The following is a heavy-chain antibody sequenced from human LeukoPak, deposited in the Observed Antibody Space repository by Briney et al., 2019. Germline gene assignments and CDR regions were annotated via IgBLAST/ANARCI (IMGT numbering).Heavy chain of an antibody. Sequence: PSETLSLTCAVYGGSFSGYYWSWIRQPPGKGLEWIGEINHSGSTNYNPSLKSRVTISVDTSKNQFSLKLSSVTAADTAVYYCARVVGAYDAFDIWGQGTMVTVSS. CDR3: ARVVGAYDAFDI. CDR1: GGSFSGYY. D-gene: IGHD1-26*01. V-gene: IGHV4-34*01. J-gene: IGHJ3*02. CDR2: INHSGST.